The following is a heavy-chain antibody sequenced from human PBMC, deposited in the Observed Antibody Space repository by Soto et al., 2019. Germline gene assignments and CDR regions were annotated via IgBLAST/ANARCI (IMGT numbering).Heavy chain of an antibody. D-gene: IGHD1-26*01. CDR2: ISYDGSNK. Sequence: PGGSLRLSCAASGFTFSSYGMHWVRQAPGKGLEWVAVISYDGSNKYYADSVKGRFTISRDNSKNTLYLQMNSLRAEDTAVYYCAKEGGQWDYYYYGMDVWGQGTTVTVSS. CDR3: AKEGGQWDYYYYGMDV. V-gene: IGHV3-30*18. CDR1: GFTFSSYG. J-gene: IGHJ6*02.